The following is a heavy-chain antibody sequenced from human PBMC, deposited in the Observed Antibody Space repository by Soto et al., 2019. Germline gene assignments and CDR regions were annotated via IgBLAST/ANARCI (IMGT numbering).Heavy chain of an antibody. CDR3: NSSSVNWSQEADYYYYGMDV. D-gene: IGHD2-2*01. CDR1: GYSFTSYW. Sequence: PGESLKISCKGSGYSFTSYWIGWVRQMPGKGLEWMGIIYPGDSDTRYSPSFQGQVTISADKSISTAYLQWSSLKASDTAMYYCNSSSVNWSQEADYYYYGMDVWGQGTTVTVSS. J-gene: IGHJ6*02. CDR2: IYPGDSDT. V-gene: IGHV5-51*01.